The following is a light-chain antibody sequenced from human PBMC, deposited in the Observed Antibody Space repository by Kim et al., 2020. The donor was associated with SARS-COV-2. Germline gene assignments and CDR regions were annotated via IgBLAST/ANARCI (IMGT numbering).Light chain of an antibody. CDR3: QSYDSSHQV. J-gene: IGLJ3*02. CDR1: SGSIASNY. V-gene: IGLV6-57*02. CDR2: EDN. Sequence: NFMLTQPHSVSESPGKTVTISCTGSSGSIASNYVQWYQQRPGSAPTTVIYEDNQRPSGVPDRFSGSIDSSSNSASLTISGLKTEDEADYYCQSYDSSHQVFGGGTQLTVL.